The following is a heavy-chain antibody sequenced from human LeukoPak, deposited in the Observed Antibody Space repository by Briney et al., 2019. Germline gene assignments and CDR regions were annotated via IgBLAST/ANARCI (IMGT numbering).Heavy chain of an antibody. J-gene: IGHJ4*02. CDR1: GFTFDDYA. Sequence: GGSLRLSCAASGFTFDDYAMHWVRQAPGKGLEWVSGISWNSGSIGYADSVKGRFTISRDNAKNSLYLQMNSLRAEDMALYYCAKEIGITIFGVVSSFDYWGQGTLVTASS. V-gene: IGHV3-9*03. CDR2: ISWNSGSI. CDR3: AKEIGITIFGVVSSFDY. D-gene: IGHD3-3*01.